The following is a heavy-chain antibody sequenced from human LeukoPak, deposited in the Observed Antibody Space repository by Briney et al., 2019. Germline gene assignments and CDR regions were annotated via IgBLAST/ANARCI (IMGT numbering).Heavy chain of an antibody. CDR2: VFWNGVDK. CDR3: SKDISAGGLDV. Sequence: SGGSLRLSCVASGFIVNDHAMHWVRLTPGKGLEWVAGVFWNGVDKGYADSVKGRFTIFRDNAKNSMYLQMNSLTIEDTALYYCSKDISAGGLDVWGPGTPVTVSS. V-gene: IGHV3-9*01. CDR1: GFIVNDHA. J-gene: IGHJ6*02. D-gene: IGHD3-16*02.